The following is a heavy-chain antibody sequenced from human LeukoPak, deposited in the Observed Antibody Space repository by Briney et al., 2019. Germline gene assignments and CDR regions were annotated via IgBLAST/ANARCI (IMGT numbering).Heavy chain of an antibody. CDR2: IYHSGST. J-gene: IGHJ5*02. D-gene: IGHD5-24*01. V-gene: IGHV4-38-2*01. Sequence: SETLSLTCAVSGYSISSGYYWAWIRQPPGKGLEWIGSIYHSGSTYYNPSLKSRVTISVDTSKNQFSLKLSSVTAADTAVYYCARRLQHNWFDPWGQGTLVAVSS. CDR1: GYSISSGYY. CDR3: ARRLQHNWFDP.